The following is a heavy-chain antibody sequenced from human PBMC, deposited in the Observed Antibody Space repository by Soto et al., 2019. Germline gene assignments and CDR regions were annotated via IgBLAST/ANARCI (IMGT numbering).Heavy chain of an antibody. J-gene: IGHJ2*01. D-gene: IGHD6-13*01. CDR1: GFTFNSYG. V-gene: IGHV3-30*18. Sequence: QEQLVESGGGVVQPGRSLRLSCAASGFTFNSYGMHWVRQAPGKGLEWVAVIASDGSYEYYADSVKGRFTISRDNSKNVLYLHMNSLREEYTAVYYCAKDKELSSWQLYWYFDLWGRGTLVTVSP. CDR2: IASDGSYE. CDR3: AKDKELSSWQLYWYFDL.